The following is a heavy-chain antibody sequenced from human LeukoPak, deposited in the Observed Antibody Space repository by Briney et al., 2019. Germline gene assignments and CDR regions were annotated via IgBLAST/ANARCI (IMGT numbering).Heavy chain of an antibody. D-gene: IGHD1-26*01. CDR2: ISSSSGTI. CDR1: GFTFSSYS. J-gene: IGHJ5*02. CDR3: AREEELMNWFDP. Sequence: AGGSLRLSCAASGFTFSSYSMNWVRQAPGKGLEWVSYISSSSGTIYYADSVKGRFTISRDNAKNSLYLQMNSLRAEDTAVYYCAREEELMNWFDPWGQGTLVTVSS. V-gene: IGHV3-48*01.